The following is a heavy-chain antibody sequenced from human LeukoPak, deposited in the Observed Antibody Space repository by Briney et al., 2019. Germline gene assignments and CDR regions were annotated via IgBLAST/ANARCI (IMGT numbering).Heavy chain of an antibody. CDR3: ARVPVLLWFGELLAEYFDY. J-gene: IGHJ4*02. CDR1: GGSFSDYY. D-gene: IGHD3-10*01. V-gene: IGHV4-34*01. CDR2: INHSGIT. Sequence: SETLSLTCAVYGGSFSDYYWSWIRQPPGKGLEYIGEINHSGITNYNPSLMSRVTISVDKSKNQFSLKLSSVTAADTAVYYCARVPVLLWFGELLAEYFDYWGQGTLVTVSS.